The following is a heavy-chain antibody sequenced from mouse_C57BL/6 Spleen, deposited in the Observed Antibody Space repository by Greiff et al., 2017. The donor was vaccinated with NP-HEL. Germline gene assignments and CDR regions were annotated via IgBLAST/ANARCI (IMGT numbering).Heavy chain of an antibody. J-gene: IGHJ4*01. CDR1: GYSITSGYY. CDR3: ARGGDLWGMDY. CDR2: ISYDGSN. D-gene: IGHD1-1*02. V-gene: IGHV3-6*01. Sequence: ESGPGLVKPSQSLSLTCSVTGYSITSGYYWNWIRQFPGNKLEWMGYISYDGSNNYNPSLKNRISITRDTSKNQFFLKLNSVTTEDTATYYCARGGDLWGMDYWGQGTSVTVSS.